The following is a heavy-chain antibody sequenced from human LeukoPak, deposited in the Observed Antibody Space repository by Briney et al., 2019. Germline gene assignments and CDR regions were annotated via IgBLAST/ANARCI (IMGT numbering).Heavy chain of an antibody. CDR1: GGTFSSYA. Sequence: SVKVSCKASGGTFSSYAISWVRQAPGQGLEWMGRIIPILGIANYAQKFQGRVSITADKSTSTAYMELSSLRSEDTAVYYCARGIYYGDYVYYFDYWGQGTLVTVSS. D-gene: IGHD4-17*01. CDR3: ARGIYYGDYVYYFDY. CDR2: IIPILGIA. J-gene: IGHJ4*02. V-gene: IGHV1-69*04.